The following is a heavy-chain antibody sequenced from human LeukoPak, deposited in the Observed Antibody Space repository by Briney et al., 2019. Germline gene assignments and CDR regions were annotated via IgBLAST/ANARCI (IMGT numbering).Heavy chain of an antibody. CDR1: GGSISSYS. CDR2: IFHSGST. J-gene: IGHJ4*02. V-gene: IGHV4-59*12. Sequence: SETLSLTCTVSGGSISSYSWNWVRQPPGKGLEWIGYIFHSGSTYYNPSLKSRVTMSVDRSKNQFSLRLSSVTAADAAVYYCARATAMVTYFDDWGQGTLVTVSS. D-gene: IGHD5-18*01. CDR3: ARATAMVTYFDD.